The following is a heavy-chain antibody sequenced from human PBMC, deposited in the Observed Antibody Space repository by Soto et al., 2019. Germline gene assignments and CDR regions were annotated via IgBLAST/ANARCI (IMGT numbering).Heavy chain of an antibody. CDR1: GFSFSRDE. D-gene: IGHD2-15*01. J-gene: IGHJ4*02. CDR2: IQNHGSPT. Sequence: EVHLEESGGGLVQPGGSLRLSCEASGFSFSRDEMNWVRQSPGKGLEWIAYIQNHGSPTHYPDSVRGRFTISRDNAKNSLYLHMGSLTAEDTAIYSCARGYDAGCRLGYWGQGVLVTVSS. CDR3: ARGYDAGCRLGY. V-gene: IGHV3-48*03.